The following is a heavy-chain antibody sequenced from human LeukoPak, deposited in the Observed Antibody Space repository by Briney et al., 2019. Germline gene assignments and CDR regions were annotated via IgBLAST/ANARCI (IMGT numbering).Heavy chain of an antibody. D-gene: IGHD6-19*01. J-gene: IGHJ3*02. CDR1: GGSISSYY. V-gene: IGHV4-59*01. CDR2: IYYSGST. CDR3: ARGGAAVADRAFDI. Sequence: PSETLPLTCTVSGGSISSYYWSWLRQPPGKGLEWIGYIYYSGSTNYNPSLKRRVTISVDTSKNQFSLKLSPVTAADTAVYYCARGGAAVADRAFDIWGQGTMVTVSS.